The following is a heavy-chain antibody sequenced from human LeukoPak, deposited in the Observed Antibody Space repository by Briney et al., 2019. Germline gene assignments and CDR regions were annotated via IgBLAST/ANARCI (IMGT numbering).Heavy chain of an antibody. Sequence: ASVKVSCKASGGTFCSYAISWVRQAHGQGLEWMGGIIPIFGTANYAQKFQGRVTITADESTSTAYMELSSLRSEDTAVYYCATPAGYCSSTSCFSFDHWGQGTLVTVSS. J-gene: IGHJ4*02. V-gene: IGHV1-69*01. CDR2: IIPIFGTA. D-gene: IGHD2-2*01. CDR3: ATPAGYCSSTSCFSFDH. CDR1: GGTFCSYA.